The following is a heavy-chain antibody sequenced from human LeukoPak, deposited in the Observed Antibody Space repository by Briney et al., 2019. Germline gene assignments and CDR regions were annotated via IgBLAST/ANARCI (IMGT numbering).Heavy chain of an antibody. Sequence: ESGGSLRLSCAASGFTFSSYSMNWVRQAPGKGMEWVSSISSSSSYIYYADSVKGRFTISRDNAKNSLYLQMNSLRAEDTAVYYCASQEYSSGWGHNWFDPWGQGTLVTVSS. V-gene: IGHV3-21*01. D-gene: IGHD6-19*01. CDR1: GFTFSSYS. J-gene: IGHJ5*02. CDR3: ASQEYSSGWGHNWFDP. CDR2: ISSSSSYI.